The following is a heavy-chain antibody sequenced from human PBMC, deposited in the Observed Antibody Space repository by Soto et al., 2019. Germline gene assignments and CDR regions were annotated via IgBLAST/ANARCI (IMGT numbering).Heavy chain of an antibody. Sequence: DVQLLESGGDLAQPGGSLRLSCEASGFTFYNYAIAWVRQAPGKGLEWVSGITSSGAAYYADSVKGRFTISRDNSKNTLYLQMNSLRAEDTAVYYCAKGESSVSARDFDPWGQGTLVTVSS. CDR3: AKGESSVSARDFDP. D-gene: IGHD3-22*01. CDR1: GFTFYNYA. J-gene: IGHJ5*02. CDR2: ITSSGAA. V-gene: IGHV3-23*01.